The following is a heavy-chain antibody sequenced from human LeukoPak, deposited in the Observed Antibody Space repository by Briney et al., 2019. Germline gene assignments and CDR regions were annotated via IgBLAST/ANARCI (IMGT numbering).Heavy chain of an antibody. J-gene: IGHJ4*02. CDR1: GFTFSIYW. V-gene: IGHV3-7*01. CDR3: ARGFRNFDY. CDR2: INQDGSEK. Sequence: GGSLRLSCAASGFTFSIYWMSWVRQAPGKGLDWVANINQDGSEKYYVDSVKGRFTISRDNVKNSLYLQMNSLRAEDTAVYYCARGFRNFDYWGQGTLVTVSS.